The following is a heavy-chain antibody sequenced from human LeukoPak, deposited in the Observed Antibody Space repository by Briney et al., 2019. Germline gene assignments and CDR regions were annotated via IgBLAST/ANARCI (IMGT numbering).Heavy chain of an antibody. D-gene: IGHD2-2*01. J-gene: IGHJ5*02. Sequence: PGGSLRLSCAASGFSFSAYWMSWVRQAPGKGLEWVANIKQDGSGKCYVGSVKGRFTISRDNAKNTLYLQMNSLRDEDTAVYYCARDGWGSTSLNWFDPWGQGTQVIVSS. V-gene: IGHV3-7*01. CDR2: IKQDGSGK. CDR3: ARDGWGSTSLNWFDP. CDR1: GFSFSAYW.